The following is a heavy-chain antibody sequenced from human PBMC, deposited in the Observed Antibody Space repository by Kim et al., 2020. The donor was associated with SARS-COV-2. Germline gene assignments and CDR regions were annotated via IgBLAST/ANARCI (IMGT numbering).Heavy chain of an antibody. J-gene: IGHJ4*02. CDR3: ATTRSGIIRGAWDC. CDR2: VYYSESA. Sequence: SETLSLTCTVSGGSISSYYWSWIRQPPGKGLEWIGYVYYSESANYNPSLKSRVTISVDTSKNQFSLKVTSVTAADTAVYYCATTRSGIIRGAWDCWGQGNLVTVSS. D-gene: IGHD3-10*01. CDR1: GGSISSYY. V-gene: IGHV4-59*01.